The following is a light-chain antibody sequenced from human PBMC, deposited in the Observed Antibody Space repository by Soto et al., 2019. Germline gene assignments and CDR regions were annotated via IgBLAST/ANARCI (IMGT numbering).Light chain of an antibody. CDR1: QGISSA. V-gene: IGKV1D-13*01. Sequence: AIQLTQSPSSLSASVGDRVTITCRASQGISSALAWYKQKPGKAPKLLIYDASSLESGVPSRFSGSGSGTDVTLTISSLQPEDFATYYGQQFNNYPRTVGGGTKVESK. CDR3: QQFNNYPRT. J-gene: IGKJ4*01. CDR2: DAS.